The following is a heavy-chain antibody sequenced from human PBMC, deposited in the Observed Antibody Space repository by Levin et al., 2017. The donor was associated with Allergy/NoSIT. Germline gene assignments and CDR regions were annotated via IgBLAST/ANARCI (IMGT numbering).Heavy chain of an antibody. J-gene: IGHJ3*02. Sequence: GGSLRLSCAASGFTFSDYYMSWIRQAPGKGLEWVSYISSSSSYTNYADSVKGRFTISRDNAKNSLYLQMNSLRAEDTAVYYCARFRGGSWYRAESGAFDIWGQGTMVTVSS. D-gene: IGHD6-13*01. CDR2: ISSSSSYT. CDR3: ARFRGGSWYRAESGAFDI. CDR1: GFTFSDYY. V-gene: IGHV3-11*03.